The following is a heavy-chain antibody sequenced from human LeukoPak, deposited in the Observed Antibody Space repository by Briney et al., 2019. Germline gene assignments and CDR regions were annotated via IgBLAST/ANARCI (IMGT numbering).Heavy chain of an antibody. Sequence: GGSLRLSCAASGFTFSSYAMHWVRQAPGKGLEWVAVISYDGSNKYYADSVKGRFTISRDNSKNTLYLQMNSLRAEDTAVYYCASGKPPRVYSSSSSNAYWGQGTLVTVS. V-gene: IGHV3-30-3*01. CDR2: ISYDGSNK. CDR3: ASGKPPRVYSSSSSNAY. D-gene: IGHD6-6*01. J-gene: IGHJ4*02. CDR1: GFTFSSYA.